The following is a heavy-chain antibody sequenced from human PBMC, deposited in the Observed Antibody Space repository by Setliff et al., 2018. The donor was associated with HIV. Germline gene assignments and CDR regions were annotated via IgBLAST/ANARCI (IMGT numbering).Heavy chain of an antibody. D-gene: IGHD6-13*01. V-gene: IGHV4-38-2*01. CDR1: GYSISSGYY. CDR3: AGSSSYSFDF. CDR2: FYHSGST. Sequence: SETLSLTCAVSGYSISSGYYWGWVRQPPEKGLEWIGSFYHSGSTYYNPSLKSRVTISVDTSKNQFSLKLSSVTAADTAVYYCAGSSSYSFDFWGQGTLVTVSS. J-gene: IGHJ4*02.